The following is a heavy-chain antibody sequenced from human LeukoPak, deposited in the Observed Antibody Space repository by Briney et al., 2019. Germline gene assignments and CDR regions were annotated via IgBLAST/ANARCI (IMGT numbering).Heavy chain of an antibody. CDR1: GGSISSYY. J-gene: IGHJ4*02. D-gene: IGHD4-17*01. Sequence: SETLSLTCTVSGGSISSYYWSWIRQPPGKGLEWIGYIYYSGSTNYNPSLKSRVTISVDRSKNQFSLKLSSVTAADTAVYYCARDITYGELDYWGQGTLVTVSS. CDR3: ARDITYGELDY. CDR2: IYYSGST. V-gene: IGHV4-59*12.